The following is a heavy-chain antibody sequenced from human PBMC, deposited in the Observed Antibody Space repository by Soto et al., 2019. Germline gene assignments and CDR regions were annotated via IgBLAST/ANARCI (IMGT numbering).Heavy chain of an antibody. V-gene: IGHV3-7*01. D-gene: IGHD6-13*01. J-gene: IGHJ6*02. CDR3: ARVRAASRGDYYYGMDV. Sequence: GGSLRLSCAASGFTFSSYWMSWVRQAPGKGLEWVANIKQDGSEKYYVDSVKGRFTISRDNAKNSLYLQMNSLRAEDTAVYYCARVRAASRGDYYYGMDVWGQGTTVTVSS. CDR1: GFTFSSYW. CDR2: IKQDGSEK.